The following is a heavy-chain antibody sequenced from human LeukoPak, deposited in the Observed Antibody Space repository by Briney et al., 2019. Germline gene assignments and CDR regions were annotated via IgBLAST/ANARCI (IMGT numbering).Heavy chain of an antibody. J-gene: IGHJ3*02. CDR2: IKPDGRDK. CDR3: ASAGWYRLDAFDI. CDR1: GLFFSTNW. V-gene: IGHV3-7*01. Sequence: PGGSLRLSCAASGLFFSTNWMSWVRQAPGKGLEWVATIKPDGRDKYYVDSVKGRFTMSRDSGKNSVYLQMNSLRAEDTAVYYCASAGWYRLDAFDIWGQGTMVTVSS. D-gene: IGHD6-19*01.